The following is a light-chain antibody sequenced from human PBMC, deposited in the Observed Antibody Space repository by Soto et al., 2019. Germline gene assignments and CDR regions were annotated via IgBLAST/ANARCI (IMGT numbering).Light chain of an antibody. CDR2: KAS. CDR3: QQYNIYSWT. V-gene: IGKV1-5*03. Sequence: DIQMTQSPPTLSASAGDRVTITCRASESISSWLAWYQQKPGKAPKLLMYKASSLESGVPSRFSGSGSGTEFTLTISSLQPDDFATYYCQQYNIYSWTFGQGAKADNK. J-gene: IGKJ1*01. CDR1: ESISSW.